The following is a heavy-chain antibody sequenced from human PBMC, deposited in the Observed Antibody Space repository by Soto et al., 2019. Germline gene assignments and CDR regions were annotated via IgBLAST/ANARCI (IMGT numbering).Heavy chain of an antibody. CDR2: MNGYNGNT. CDR1: GYSFTTYG. V-gene: IGHV1-18*01. CDR3: AREGPAPYYYYGMDV. J-gene: IGHJ6*02. Sequence: QVQLVQSRGEVKKPGASVKVSCKTSGYSFTTYGISWVRQAAGQGLEWMGWMNGYNGNTNYAQDLQGRVTMTTDTSTSTAYMELRSLRSDDTAVYYCAREGPAPYYYYGMDVWGQGSTVTVSS.